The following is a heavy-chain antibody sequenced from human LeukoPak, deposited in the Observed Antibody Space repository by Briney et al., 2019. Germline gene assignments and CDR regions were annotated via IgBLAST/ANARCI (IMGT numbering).Heavy chain of an antibody. Sequence: ASVKVSCKASGYTFTGYYMHWVRQAPGQGLEWMGWINPNSGGTNYAQKFQGRVTMTRDTSISTAYMELSRLRSDDTAVYYCAIPSSGYSGELDAFDIWGQGTMVTVSS. V-gene: IGHV1-2*02. CDR3: AIPSSGYSGELDAFDI. D-gene: IGHD3-22*01. J-gene: IGHJ3*02. CDR1: GYTFTGYY. CDR2: INPNSGGT.